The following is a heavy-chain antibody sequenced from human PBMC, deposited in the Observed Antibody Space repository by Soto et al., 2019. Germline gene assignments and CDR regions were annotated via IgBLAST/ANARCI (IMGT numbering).Heavy chain of an antibody. CDR3: ASTEDFFDY. V-gene: IGHV4-31*03. J-gene: IGHJ4*02. CDR1: GVSLTSGTYY. CDR2: IFYSGST. Sequence: QVQLQESGPGLVKPSQTLSLTCSVSGVSLTSGTYYWSWIRQHPGKGLEWIGYIFYSGSTDYKPSLKSRVNITQDTSKNQFSLKLSSVTAADTAVYYCASTEDFFDYWGQGTLVTVSS.